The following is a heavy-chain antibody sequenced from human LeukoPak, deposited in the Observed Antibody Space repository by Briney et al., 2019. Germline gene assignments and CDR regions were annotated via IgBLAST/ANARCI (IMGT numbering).Heavy chain of an antibody. CDR2: ITASGGNT. J-gene: IGHJ4*02. D-gene: IGHD5-18*01. CDR1: GFTFSSYA. V-gene: IGHV3-23*01. CDR3: TKGNGYSYGRYYFDY. Sequence: GGSLRLSCAASGFTFSSYAMGWVRQAPGKGLEWVSAITASGGNTYYADSVKSRFTISRDNSKNTLYLQVNSLRAEDTAVYYCTKGNGYSYGRYYFDYWGQGTLVTVSS.